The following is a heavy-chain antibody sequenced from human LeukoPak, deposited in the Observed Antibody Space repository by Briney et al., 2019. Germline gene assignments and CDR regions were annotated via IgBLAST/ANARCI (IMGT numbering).Heavy chain of an antibody. CDR2: ISSSSSYI. CDR1: GFTFSSYS. J-gene: IGHJ4*02. D-gene: IGHD3-3*01. CDR3: ARETYDFWSGSGVYYFDY. V-gene: IGHV3-21*01. Sequence: GGSLRLSCAASGFTFSSYSMNWVRQAPGKGLEWVSSISSSSSYIYYADSVKGRFTISRDNAKNSLYLQMNSLRAEDTAVYYCARETYDFWSGSGVYYFDYWGQGTLVTVSS.